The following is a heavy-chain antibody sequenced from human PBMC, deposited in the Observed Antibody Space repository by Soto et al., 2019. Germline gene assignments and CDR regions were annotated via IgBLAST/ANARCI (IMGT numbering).Heavy chain of an antibody. V-gene: IGHV4-34*04. Sequence: DTLSLSCPVSGASFIVFYLSWLRQSPGNGLDWIGEIDHSGITNHNTALKSRATMSVDTSKNQFSLKLRSVTAADTAVYYCARGVSVTLAVQGGAPDKNYFDSWSQGTLVTVSS. CDR2: IDHSGIT. CDR1: GASFIVFY. J-gene: IGHJ4*02. D-gene: IGHD1-26*01. CDR3: ARGVSVTLAVQGGAPDKNYFDS.